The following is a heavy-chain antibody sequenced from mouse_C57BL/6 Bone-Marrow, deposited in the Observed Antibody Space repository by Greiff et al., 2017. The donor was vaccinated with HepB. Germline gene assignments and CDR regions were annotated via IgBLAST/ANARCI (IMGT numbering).Heavy chain of an antibody. CDR1: GFTFSSYG. CDR3: ARLGGYYHY. Sequence: EVQVVESGGDLVKPGGSLKLSCAASGFTFSSYGMSWVRQTPDKRLEWVATISSGGSYTYYPDSVKGRFTISRDNAKNTLYLQMSSLKSEDTAMYYCARLGGYYHYWGQGTTLTVAS. CDR2: ISSGGSYT. J-gene: IGHJ2*01. D-gene: IGHD2-3*01. V-gene: IGHV5-6*01.